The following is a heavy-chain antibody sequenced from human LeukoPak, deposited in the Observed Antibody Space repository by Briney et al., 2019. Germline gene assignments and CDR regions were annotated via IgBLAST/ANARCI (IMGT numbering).Heavy chain of an antibody. D-gene: IGHD3-9*01. CDR1: GVSVSSAY. Sequence: GGSLRLSCAASGVSVSSAYMNWVRQAPGKGLEWVSVIYSGGSTYYADSVKGRFTISRDNSKNTLYLQMNSLRGEDTAMYYCARGTLTASQFDYWGQGTLVTVSS. J-gene: IGHJ4*02. CDR2: IYSGGST. CDR3: ARGTLTASQFDY. V-gene: IGHV3-53*01.